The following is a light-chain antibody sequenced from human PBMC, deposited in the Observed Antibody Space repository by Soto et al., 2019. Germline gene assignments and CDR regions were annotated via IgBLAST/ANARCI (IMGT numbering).Light chain of an antibody. CDR2: GAS. V-gene: IGKV1-5*01. CDR3: LQDINYPWT. CDR1: QSISSW. J-gene: IGKJ1*01. Sequence: QSPSTLSASVGDRFTITCRASQSISSWLAWYQQKPGKPPKVLIYGASNLQSGVPPRFSGSGSGTDFTLAISSLQPEDSATYYCLQDINYPWTFGQGTKVDIK.